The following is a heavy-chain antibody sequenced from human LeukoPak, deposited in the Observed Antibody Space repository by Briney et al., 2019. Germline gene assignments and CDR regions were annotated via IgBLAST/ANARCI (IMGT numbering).Heavy chain of an antibody. V-gene: IGHV3-48*01. CDR3: ARDLRF. CDR2: ISSSSSTI. Sequence: GGSLRLSCAASGFTFSSCSMNWVRQAPGKGLEWVSYISSSSSTIYYADSVRGRFTISRDNAKNSLYLQMNSLRAEDTAVYYCARDLRFGGQGTLVTVSS. CDR1: GFTFSSCS. D-gene: IGHD5/OR15-5a*01. J-gene: IGHJ4*02.